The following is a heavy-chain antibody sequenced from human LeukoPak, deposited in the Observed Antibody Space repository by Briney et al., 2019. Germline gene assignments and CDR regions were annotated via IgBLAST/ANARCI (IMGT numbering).Heavy chain of an antibody. V-gene: IGHV3-30*18. CDR1: EFTFSTYG. Sequence: GGSLRLSCAASEFTFSTYGMHWVRQAPGKGLEWVAVISYDGSYKFYADSVKGRFTISRDNSKNTLYLQMSTLRAEDTAVYYCAKAGRNYHNWLDPWGQGTLVTVSS. CDR2: ISYDGSYK. CDR3: AKAGRNYHNWLDP. D-gene: IGHD4-11*01. J-gene: IGHJ5*02.